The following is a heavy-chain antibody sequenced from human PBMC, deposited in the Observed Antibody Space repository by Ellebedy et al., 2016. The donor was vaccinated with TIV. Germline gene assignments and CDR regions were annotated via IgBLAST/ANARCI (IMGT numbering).Heavy chain of an antibody. J-gene: IGHJ4*02. CDR1: GFIVSDNN. V-gene: IGHV3-15*01. CDR3: TTGLNY. CDR2: IKTKTDGGTT. D-gene: IGHD3-22*01. Sequence: PGGSLRLSCAASGFIVSDNNMNWVRQAPGKGLEWVGLIKTKTDGGTTDYAAPVKGRFTISRDDSKNILYLQMNSLKTEDTAVYYCTTGLNYWGQGTLVTVSS.